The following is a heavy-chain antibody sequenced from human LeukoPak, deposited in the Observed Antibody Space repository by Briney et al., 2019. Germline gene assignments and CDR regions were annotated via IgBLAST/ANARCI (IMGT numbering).Heavy chain of an antibody. CDR2: ISGSGGST. Sequence: PGGSLRLSCAASGFTFSSYAMSWVRQAPGKGLEWVSGISGSGGSTYYADSVKGRFTISRDNSKNTLYLQMNSLRAEDTAVYYCAKEGAFWSGYYKDYWGQGTLVTASS. J-gene: IGHJ4*02. V-gene: IGHV3-23*01. CDR3: AKEGAFWSGYYKDY. CDR1: GFTFSSYA. D-gene: IGHD3-3*01.